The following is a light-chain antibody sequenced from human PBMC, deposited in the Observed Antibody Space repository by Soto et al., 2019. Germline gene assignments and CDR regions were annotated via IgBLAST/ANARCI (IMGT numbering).Light chain of an antibody. J-gene: IGLJ1*01. CDR1: RSDVGAYNY. CDR2: EVT. V-gene: IGLV2-14*01. CDR3: SSFTSRFTFV. Sequence: QSVLTQPASVSGSPGQSISISFTGTRSDVGAYNYVSWYQQHPGKAPKLMISEVTNRPSGVSDRSSGSKSGDTASLTISGLQAEDEADYYCSSFTSRFTFVFGTGTKVTV.